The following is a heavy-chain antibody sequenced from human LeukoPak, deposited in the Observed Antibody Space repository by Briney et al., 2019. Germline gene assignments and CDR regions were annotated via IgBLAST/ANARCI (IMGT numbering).Heavy chain of an antibody. CDR3: AREKSEDYQNGFDY. V-gene: IGHV4-59*11. CDR1: GGSISSHY. Sequence: SETLSLTCTVSGGSISSHYWSWIRQPPGKGLEWIGYICYSGSTSYNPSLKSRVTISVDTSKNQFSLKLSSVTAADTAVYYCAREKSEDYQNGFDYWGQGTLVTVSS. J-gene: IGHJ4*02. CDR2: ICYSGST. D-gene: IGHD2-2*01.